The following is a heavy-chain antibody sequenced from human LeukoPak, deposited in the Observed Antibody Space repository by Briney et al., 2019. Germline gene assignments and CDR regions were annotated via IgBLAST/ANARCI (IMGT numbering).Heavy chain of an antibody. V-gene: IGHV3-21*01. CDR2: ISSSSSYI. J-gene: IGHJ4*02. CDR1: GFTFSSYS. D-gene: IGHD6-13*01. CDR3: AGSSSADY. Sequence: GGSLRLSCAASGFTFSSYSMNWVRQAPGKGLEWVSSISSSSSYIYYAGSVKGRFTISRDNAKNSLYLQMNSLRAEDTAVYYCAGSSSADYWGQGTLVTVSS.